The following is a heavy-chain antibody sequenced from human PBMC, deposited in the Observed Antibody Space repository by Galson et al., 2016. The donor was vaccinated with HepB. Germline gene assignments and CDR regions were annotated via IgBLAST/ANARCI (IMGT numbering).Heavy chain of an antibody. D-gene: IGHD4-17*01. J-gene: IGHJ6*02. V-gene: IGHV3-49*04. CDR2: IRSKTHGGTT. CDR3: TRMTFGDNGMDV. Sequence: SLRLSCAASGFTFGDYAMSWVRQAPGTGLEWVGFIRSKTHGGTTEYAASVKGRFTISRDDSKSIAYLQMNSLKTEDTAGYYCTRMTFGDNGMDVWGQGTTVTVSS. CDR1: GFTFGDYA.